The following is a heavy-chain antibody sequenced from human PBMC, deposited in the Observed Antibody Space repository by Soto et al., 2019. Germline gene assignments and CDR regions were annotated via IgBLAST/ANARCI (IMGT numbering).Heavy chain of an antibody. V-gene: IGHV1-18*01. CDR2: ISAYNGNT. J-gene: IGHJ5*02. Sequence: ASVKVSCKASGYTFTSYGISWVRQAPGQGLELMGWISAYNGNTNFAQKLQGRVTMTTDTSTSTAYMELRSLRSDDTAVYYCARVIQLWSLSALDPWGQGTLVTVSS. CDR1: GYTFTSYG. D-gene: IGHD5-18*01. CDR3: ARVIQLWSLSALDP.